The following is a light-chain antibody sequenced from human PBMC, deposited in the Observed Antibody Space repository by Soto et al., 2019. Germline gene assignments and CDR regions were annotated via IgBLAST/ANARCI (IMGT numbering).Light chain of an antibody. Sequence: QSVLTQPASVSGSPGQSITISCTGTSSDVGPYNYVSWYQHHPGKAPKLLIYEVTKRPSGVSNRFSGSKSGNTASLTISGLQAEDEADYYCSSYTSSNTYVFGTGTKVTVL. CDR2: EVT. V-gene: IGLV2-14*01. J-gene: IGLJ1*01. CDR3: SSYTSSNTYV. CDR1: SSDVGPYNY.